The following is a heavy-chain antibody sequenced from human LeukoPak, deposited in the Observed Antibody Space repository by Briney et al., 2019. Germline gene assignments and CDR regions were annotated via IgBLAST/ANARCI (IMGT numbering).Heavy chain of an antibody. CDR3: ARVGVKYYYGSGSYPPLDY. Sequence: GGSLRLSCAASGFTFSSYAMSWVRQAPGKGLEWVSAISGSGGSTYYADSVKGRFTISRDNSKNTLYLQMNSLRAEDTAVYYCARVGVKYYYGSGSYPPLDYWGQGTLVTVSS. CDR1: GFTFSSYA. CDR2: ISGSGGST. V-gene: IGHV3-23*01. J-gene: IGHJ4*02. D-gene: IGHD3-10*01.